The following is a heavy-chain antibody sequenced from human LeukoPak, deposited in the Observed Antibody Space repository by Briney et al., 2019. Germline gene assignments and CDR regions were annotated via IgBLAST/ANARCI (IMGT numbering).Heavy chain of an antibody. V-gene: IGHV3-23*01. Sequence: GGTLRLSGAVSGFTFSGYGRSWVRQAPGKGREWVSAIGGSGGSTYYADSVKGRFTISRDNSKNTLYLQMNSLRAEDTAVYYCAKSLWFGELLLYFQHWGQGTLVTVSS. J-gene: IGHJ1*01. CDR2: IGGSGGST. CDR1: GFTFSGYG. CDR3: AKSLWFGELLLYFQH. D-gene: IGHD3-10*01.